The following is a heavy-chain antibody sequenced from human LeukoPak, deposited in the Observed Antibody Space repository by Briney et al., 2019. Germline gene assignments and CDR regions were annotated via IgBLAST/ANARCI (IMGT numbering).Heavy chain of an antibody. CDR2: IWYDGSNK. CDR3: AREYCGGDCYPDAFDI. J-gene: IGHJ3*02. CDR1: GFTFSSYG. D-gene: IGHD2-21*02. Sequence: GGSLRLSCAVSGFTFSSYGMHWVRQAPGKGLGWVAVIWYDGSNKYYADSVMGRFTISRDNSKNTLYLQMNSLRAEDTAVYYCAREYCGGDCYPDAFDIWGQGTMVTVSS. V-gene: IGHV3-33*01.